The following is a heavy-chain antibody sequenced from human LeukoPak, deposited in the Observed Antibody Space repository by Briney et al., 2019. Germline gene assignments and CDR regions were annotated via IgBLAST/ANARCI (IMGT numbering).Heavy chain of an antibody. Sequence: PSGTLSLTCAVYGGSFSGYYWSWIRQPPGKGLEWIGEINHSGSTNYNPSLKSRVTISVDTSKNQFSLKLSSVTAADTAVYYCARRPRGNYYGSGSYYNRSRNWFDPWGQGTLVTVSS. D-gene: IGHD3-10*01. CDR1: GGSFSGYY. CDR2: INHSGST. CDR3: ARRPRGNYYGSGSYYNRSRNWFDP. J-gene: IGHJ5*02. V-gene: IGHV4-34*01.